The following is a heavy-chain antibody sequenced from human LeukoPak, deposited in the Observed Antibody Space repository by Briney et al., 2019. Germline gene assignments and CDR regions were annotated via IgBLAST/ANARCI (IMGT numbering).Heavy chain of an antibody. CDR2: IIPFLDTS. CDR1: GGTFSKYA. V-gene: IGHV1-69*05. J-gene: IGHJ5*02. Sequence: ASVKVSCKASGGTFSKYALRWVRQAPGQGLEWMGAIIPFLDTSNYPPKFQDRVTITTDESTSTAYMDLSSLRSDDTAVYYCARAQAGNYDWPLDLWGQGTLVTVSS. D-gene: IGHD5-12*01. CDR3: ARAQAGNYDWPLDL.